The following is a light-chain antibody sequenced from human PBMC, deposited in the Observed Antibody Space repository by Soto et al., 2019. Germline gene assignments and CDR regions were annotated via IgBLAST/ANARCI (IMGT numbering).Light chain of an antibody. CDR3: QQYGSSGT. CDR2: DAS. CDR1: QSVSSY. Sequence: EIVLTQSPATLSLSPCERATLSCRASQSVSSYLAWYQQKPGQAPRLLIYDASNRATGIPARFSGSGSGTDFTLTISRLEPEDFAVYYCQQYGSSGTFGQGTKVDI. V-gene: IGKV3-11*01. J-gene: IGKJ1*01.